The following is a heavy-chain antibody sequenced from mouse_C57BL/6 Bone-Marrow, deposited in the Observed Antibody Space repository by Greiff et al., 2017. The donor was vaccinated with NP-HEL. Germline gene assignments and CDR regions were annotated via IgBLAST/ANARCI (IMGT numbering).Heavy chain of an antibody. Sequence: VQLQQSGPELVKPGASVKISCKASGYTFTDYYMNWVKQSPGKSLEWIGDINPNNGGTSYNQKFKGKATLTVDKSSSTAYMELRSLTSEDSAVYYCARRGYYGSSYGYWYFDVWGTGTTVTVSS. CDR2: INPNNGGT. CDR1: GYTFTDYY. CDR3: ARRGYYGSSYGYWYFDV. V-gene: IGHV1-26*01. D-gene: IGHD1-1*01. J-gene: IGHJ1*03.